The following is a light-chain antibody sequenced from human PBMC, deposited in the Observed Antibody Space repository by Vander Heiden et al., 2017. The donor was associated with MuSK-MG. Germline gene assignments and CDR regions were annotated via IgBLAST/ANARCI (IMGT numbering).Light chain of an antibody. CDR2: GAS. V-gene: IGKV3-20*01. Sequence: EIVLTQSPGTLSLSPGERATLSCRASQSVSSSYLAWYKQKPGQAPRLLIYGASSRATGIPDRFSGSGYGTDFTLTISRLEPEDFAVYYCQQDGSSPPITFGQGALLEIK. CDR1: QSVSSSY. CDR3: QQDGSSPPIT. J-gene: IGKJ5*01.